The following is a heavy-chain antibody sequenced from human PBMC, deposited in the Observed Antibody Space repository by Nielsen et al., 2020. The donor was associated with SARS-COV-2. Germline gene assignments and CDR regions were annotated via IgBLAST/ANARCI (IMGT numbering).Heavy chain of an antibody. CDR3: ARSSSSGGYSGYGEFDY. J-gene: IGHJ4*02. Sequence: GGSLRLSCAASGFTFSSYGMHWVRQATGKGLEWVSAIGTAGDTYYPGSVKGRFTISRENAKNSLYLQMNSLRAGDTAVYYCARSSSSGGYSGYGEFDYWGQGTLVTVSS. V-gene: IGHV3-13*01. D-gene: IGHD5-12*01. CDR1: GFTFSSYG. CDR2: IGTAGDT.